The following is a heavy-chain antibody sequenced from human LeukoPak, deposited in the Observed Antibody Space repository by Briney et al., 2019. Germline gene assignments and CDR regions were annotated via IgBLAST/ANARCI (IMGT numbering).Heavy chain of an antibody. Sequence: GGSLRLSCVASGFSFSTYGMSWVRQAPGKGLEWVSAIRGAGDITDYADSVKGRFTISRDNSKSMLYLQMSSLRAEDTAIYYCAKAPFGSGSYYVNFWGQGTLVTVSP. CDR2: IRGAGDIT. CDR3: AKAPFGSGSYYVNF. V-gene: IGHV3-23*01. J-gene: IGHJ4*02. D-gene: IGHD3-10*01. CDR1: GFSFSTYG.